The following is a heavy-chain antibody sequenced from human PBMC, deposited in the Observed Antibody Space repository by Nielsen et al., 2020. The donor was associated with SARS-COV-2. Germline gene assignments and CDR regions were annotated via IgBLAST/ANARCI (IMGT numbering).Heavy chain of an antibody. V-gene: IGHV3-9*01. CDR1: GFTFDDYA. CDR2: ISWNSGSI. CDR3: ARGGAVSP. J-gene: IGHJ5*02. D-gene: IGHD4-23*01. Sequence: GGSLRLSCAASGFTFDDYAMHWVRQAPGKGLEWVSGISWNSGSIGYADSVKGRFTISRDNAKNSLYLQMNSLRAEDTAVYYCARGGAVSPWGQGTLVTVSS.